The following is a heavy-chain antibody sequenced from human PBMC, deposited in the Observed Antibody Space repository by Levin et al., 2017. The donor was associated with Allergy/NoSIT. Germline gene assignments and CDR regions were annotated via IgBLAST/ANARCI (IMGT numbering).Heavy chain of an antibody. J-gene: IGHJ6*02. CDR1: GFSLSTSGVS. D-gene: IGHD3-16*01. CDR2: IYWHDHK. Sequence: SGPTLVKPTQTLTLTCTFSGFSLSTSGVSVGWIRQPPGKALEWLAVIYWHDHKRYSPSLKNRFTITKDTSKNQVVLTMANMDPVDTATYYCAQGGSDFPGGGPGMDVWGQGNTVIGSS. V-gene: IGHV2-5*01. CDR3: AQGGSDFPGGGPGMDV.